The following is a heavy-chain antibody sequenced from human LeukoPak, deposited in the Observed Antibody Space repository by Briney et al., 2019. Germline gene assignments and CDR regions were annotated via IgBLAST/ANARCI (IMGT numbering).Heavy chain of an antibody. V-gene: IGHV4-59*01. J-gene: IGHJ4*02. CDR3: ARGSSRDGYNDY. CDR1: GGSISSYY. Sequence: SETLSLTCTVSGGSISSYYWSWIRQPPGKGLEWIGYIYYSGCTNYNPSLKSRVTISVDTSKNQFSLKLSSVTAADTAVYYCARGSSRDGYNDYWGQGTLVTVSS. D-gene: IGHD5-24*01. CDR2: IYYSGCT.